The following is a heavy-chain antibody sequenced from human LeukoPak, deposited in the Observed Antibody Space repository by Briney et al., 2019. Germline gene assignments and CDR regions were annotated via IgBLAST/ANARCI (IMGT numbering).Heavy chain of an antibody. CDR2: INPNSGGT. CDR3: ARDQGDTYYDFWSGYGRDYFDY. V-gene: IGHV1-2*02. D-gene: IGHD3-3*01. CDR1: GYTFTGYY. J-gene: IGHJ4*02. Sequence: ASVKVSSKASGYTFTGYYMHWVRQAPGQGVEWMGWINPNSGGTNYAQKFQGRVTMTRATSISTAYMELSRLRSDDTAVYYCARDQGDTYYDFWSGYGRDYFDYWGQGTLVTVSS.